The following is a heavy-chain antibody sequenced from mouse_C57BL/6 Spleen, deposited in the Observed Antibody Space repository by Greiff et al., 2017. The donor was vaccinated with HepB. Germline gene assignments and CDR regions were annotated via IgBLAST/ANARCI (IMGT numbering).Heavy chain of an antibody. CDR3: GRGDEYCYYDV. CDR2: IYPGSGST. D-gene: IGHD3-3*01. CDR1: GYTFTSYW. V-gene: IGHV1-55*01. J-gene: IGHJ1*03. Sequence: VQLQQPGAELVKPGASVKMSCKASGYTFTSYWITWVKQRPGQGLEWIGDIYPGSGSTNYNEKIKSKATLTVDTSASTAYMRLSSLTSEDSAVYYCGRGDEYCYYDVWGKGTTLTVSS.